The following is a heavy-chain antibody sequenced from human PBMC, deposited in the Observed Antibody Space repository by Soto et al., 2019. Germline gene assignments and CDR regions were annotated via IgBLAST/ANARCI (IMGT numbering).Heavy chain of an antibody. J-gene: IGHJ5*02. V-gene: IGHV3-11*06. CDR1: GFTFGDSY. CDR2: ISPGSRYP. CDR3: VRGGGGGLFDP. D-gene: IGHD2-15*01. Sequence: GGSLRLSCAGSGFTFGDSYMSWIRQAPGKGLEWLSYISPGSRYPAYADSVKGRLTISRDNAKRSLYLQMMSLTAEDTAIYYCVRGGGGGLFDPWGQGTMVTVSS.